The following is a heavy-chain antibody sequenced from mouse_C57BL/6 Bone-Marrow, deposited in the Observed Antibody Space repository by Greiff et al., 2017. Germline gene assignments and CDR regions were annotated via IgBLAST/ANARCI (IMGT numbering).Heavy chain of an antibody. Sequence: VQLQQSGPELVKPGASVKISCKASGYTFTDYNMDWVKQSHGKSLEWIGDINPNNGGTIYNQKFKGKATLTVDKSSSTAYMELRSLTAEDTAVYYCARRGLYYFDYWGRGTTLTVSS. D-gene: IGHD1-3*01. CDR3: ARRGLYYFDY. V-gene: IGHV1-18*01. CDR2: INPNNGGT. CDR1: GYTFTDYN. J-gene: IGHJ2*01.